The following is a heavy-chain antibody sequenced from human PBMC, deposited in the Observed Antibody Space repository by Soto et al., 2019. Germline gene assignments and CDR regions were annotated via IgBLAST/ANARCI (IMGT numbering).Heavy chain of an antibody. Sequence: VKVSCKASGGTFSSYAISWVRQAPGQGLEWMGGIIPIFGTANYAQKFQGRVTITADESTSTAYMELSSLRSEDTAVYYCARDQLNYDFWSGSYGMDVWGQGTTVTVSS. D-gene: IGHD3-3*01. CDR2: IIPIFGTA. V-gene: IGHV1-69*13. J-gene: IGHJ6*02. CDR3: ARDQLNYDFWSGSYGMDV. CDR1: GGTFSSYA.